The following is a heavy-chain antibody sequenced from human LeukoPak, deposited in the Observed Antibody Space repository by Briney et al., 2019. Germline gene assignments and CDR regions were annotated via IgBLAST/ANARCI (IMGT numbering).Heavy chain of an antibody. V-gene: IGHV1-8*01. D-gene: IGHD4-23*01. CDR2: MNPNSGDT. Sequence: APVKVSCKASGYTFTNYDINWVRQATGQGLEWMGWMNPNSGDTGYAQKFQDRVTMTRNTSISTAYMELGSLRSEDTAVYYCARDYGGNSGWFDPWGQGTLVTVSS. CDR3: ARDYGGNSGWFDP. CDR1: GYTFTNYD. J-gene: IGHJ5*02.